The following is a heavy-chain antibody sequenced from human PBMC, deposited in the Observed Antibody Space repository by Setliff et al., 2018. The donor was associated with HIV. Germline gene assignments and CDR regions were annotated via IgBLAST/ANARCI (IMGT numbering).Heavy chain of an antibody. Sequence: GGSLRLSCAASGFTFSSYSMNWVRQAPGKGLEWVSSISSSSSYIYYADSVKGRFTISRDNAKNSLYLQMNSLRAEDTAAYYCAKGIRVAGTSHFDSWGQGALVTVSS. V-gene: IGHV3-21*04. CDR2: ISSSSSYI. CDR1: GFTFSSYS. D-gene: IGHD6-19*01. CDR3: AKGIRVAGTSHFDS. J-gene: IGHJ4*02.